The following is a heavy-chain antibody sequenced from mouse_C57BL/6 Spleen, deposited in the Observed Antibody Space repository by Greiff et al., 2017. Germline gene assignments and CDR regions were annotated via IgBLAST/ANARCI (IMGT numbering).Heavy chain of an antibody. CDR1: GYAFSSSW. CDR3: AREKDSSGSFAY. V-gene: IGHV1-82*01. J-gene: IGHJ3*01. Sequence: VQRVESGPELVKPGASVKISCKASGYAFSSSWMNWVKQRPGKGLEWIGRIYPGDGDTNYNGKFKGKATLTADKSSSTAYMQLSSLTSEDSAVYFCAREKDSSGSFAYWGQGTLVTVSA. CDR2: IYPGDGDT. D-gene: IGHD3-2*02.